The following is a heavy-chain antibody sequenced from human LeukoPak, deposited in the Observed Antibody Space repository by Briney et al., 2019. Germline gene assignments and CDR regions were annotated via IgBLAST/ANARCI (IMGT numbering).Heavy chain of an antibody. Sequence: ASVKVSCKTSGHTFTNYYMHWVRQAPGQGLEWMGWINLYSGGTNHAQKFRGRVTLTRDTSISTTYMELSRLTSDDTAVYYCARDRGDYVFDYWGQGTLVTVSS. CDR1: GHTFTNYY. CDR2: INLYSGGT. V-gene: IGHV1-2*02. D-gene: IGHD4-17*01. J-gene: IGHJ4*02. CDR3: ARDRGDYVFDY.